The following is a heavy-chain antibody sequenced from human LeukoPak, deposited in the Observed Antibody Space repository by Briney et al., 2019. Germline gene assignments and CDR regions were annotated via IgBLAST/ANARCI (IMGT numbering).Heavy chain of an antibody. CDR3: ARESKGSSTIDY. J-gene: IGHJ4*02. CDR2: ISSSSSYI. CDR1: GFTFSSYS. Sequence: GGSLRLSCAASGFTFSSYSMNWVRQAPGKGLEWVSSISSSSSYIYYADSVKGRFTISRDNAKNSLYLQMNSLRAEDTAVYYCARESKGSSTIDYWGQGTLVTVS. D-gene: IGHD6-13*01. V-gene: IGHV3-21*01.